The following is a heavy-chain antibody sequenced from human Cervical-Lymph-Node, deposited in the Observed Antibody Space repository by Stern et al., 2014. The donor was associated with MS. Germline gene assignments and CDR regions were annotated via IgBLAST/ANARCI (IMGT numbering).Heavy chain of an antibody. CDR3: ARDPYGSKTIHDT. V-gene: IGHV1-3*01. J-gene: IGHJ5*02. D-gene: IGHD6-19*01. Sequence: VQLVESGAEVKTPGASVKVSCKTSGYTFTSHGMHWVRQAPGQRLEWMGWINAGNDNTRHSQKFQGRVTITRDTSASTVYMELSSLTSEDTAVYYCARDPYGSKTIHDTWGQGTLVTVSS. CDR2: INAGNDNT. CDR1: GYTFTSHG.